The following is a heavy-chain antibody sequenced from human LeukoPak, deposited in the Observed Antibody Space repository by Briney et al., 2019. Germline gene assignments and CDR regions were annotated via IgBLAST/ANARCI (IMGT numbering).Heavy chain of an antibody. CDR3: ASRVAATTWDY. CDR1: GFNFSDYT. V-gene: IGHV3-21*01. J-gene: IGHJ4*02. Sequence: PGGSLRLSCAGAGFNFSDYTMNWVRQSPERGLEWVSSISRSGRNIYYADSVKGRFTMSRDNAKNSFYLQMNGLRGDDTAVYYCASRVAATTWDYGGQGTLVTVST. CDR2: ISRSGRNI. D-gene: IGHD1-26*01.